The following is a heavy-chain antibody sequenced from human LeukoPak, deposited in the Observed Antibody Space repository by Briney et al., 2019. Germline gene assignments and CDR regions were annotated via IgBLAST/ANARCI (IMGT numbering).Heavy chain of an antibody. CDR2: INHSGST. V-gene: IGHV4-34*01. D-gene: IGHD4-17*01. Sequence: EPSETLSLTCAVYGGSFRGYYWSWTRQPPGKGLEWIGEINHSGSTNYNPSLKSRDTISVDTSKNQFSLKLSSVTAADTAVYSCARGRYGDYERYFDYWGQGTLVTVSS. J-gene: IGHJ4*02. CDR1: GGSFRGYY. CDR3: ARGRYGDYERYFDY.